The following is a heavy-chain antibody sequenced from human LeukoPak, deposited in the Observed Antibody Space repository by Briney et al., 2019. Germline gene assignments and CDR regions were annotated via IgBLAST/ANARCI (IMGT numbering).Heavy chain of an antibody. V-gene: IGHV4-59*01. CDR2: FYYSGST. CDR1: GGSISSYY. J-gene: IGHJ3*02. CDR3: ARHRRNSSGYLDAFDI. Sequence: PSETLSLTCTVSGGSISSYYWSWIRQPPGKGLEWIGYFYYSGSTNYNPSLKSRVTISVDTSKNQFSLKLSSVTAADTAVYYCARHRRNSSGYLDAFDIWGQGTMVTVSS. D-gene: IGHD3-22*01.